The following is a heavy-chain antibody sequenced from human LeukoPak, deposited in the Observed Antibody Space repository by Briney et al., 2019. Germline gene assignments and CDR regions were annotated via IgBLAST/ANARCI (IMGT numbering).Heavy chain of an antibody. CDR3: ARVIRYSYGSYYYYYMDV. CDR2: IFYSGST. V-gene: IGHV4-59*01. J-gene: IGHJ6*03. D-gene: IGHD5-18*01. CDR1: GGSISSYY. Sequence: PSETLSLTCTASGGSISSYYWSWIRQPPGKGLEWIGYIFYSGSTNYNPSLKSRVTISVDTSKNQFSLKLSSVTAADTAMYYCARVIRYSYGSYYYYYMDVWGRGTTVTVSS.